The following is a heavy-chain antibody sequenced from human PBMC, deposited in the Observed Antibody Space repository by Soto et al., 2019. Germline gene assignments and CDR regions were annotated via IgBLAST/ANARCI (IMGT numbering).Heavy chain of an antibody. CDR2: ISSSSSYI. CDR1: GFTFSSYS. D-gene: IGHD2-2*01. J-gene: IGHJ3*02. V-gene: IGHV3-21*01. Sequence: PGGSLRLSCAASGFTFSSYSMNWVRQAPGKGLEWVSSISSSSSYIYYADSVKGRFTISRDNAKNSLYLQMNSLRAEDTAVYYCARESLVVVPAAMLGVGRAFDIWGQGTMVTVSS. CDR3: ARESLVVVPAAMLGVGRAFDI.